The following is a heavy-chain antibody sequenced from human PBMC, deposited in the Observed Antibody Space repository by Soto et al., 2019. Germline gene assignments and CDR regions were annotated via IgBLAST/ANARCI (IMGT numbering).Heavy chain of an antibody. CDR1: GFMFSGYA. Sequence: GGSLRLSCAASGFMFSGYAMSWVRQAPGKGLEWVSSISASGGTAKLADSVEGRCTISRDNSKSTLYLQMNSLRAEDTAVYYCANITYPSDTTAYYYERVSGWIDSWGQGTLVTVSS. D-gene: IGHD3-22*01. J-gene: IGHJ5*01. CDR3: ANITYPSDTTAYYYERVSGWIDS. CDR2: ISASGGTA. V-gene: IGHV3-23*01.